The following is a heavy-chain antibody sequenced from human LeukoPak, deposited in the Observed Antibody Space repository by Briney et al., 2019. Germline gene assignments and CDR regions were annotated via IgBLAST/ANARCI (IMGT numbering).Heavy chain of an antibody. CDR1: GGTFSSYA. J-gene: IGHJ5*02. V-gene: IGHV1-69*13. D-gene: IGHD2-8*01. CDR3: ARGSYGFRWFDP. Sequence: SVKVSCKASGGTFSSYAISWVRQAPGQGLEWMGGIIPIFGTANYAQKFQGRVTITADESTSTAYMELSSLRSDDTAVYYCARGSYGFRWFDPWGQGTLVTVSS. CDR2: IIPIFGTA.